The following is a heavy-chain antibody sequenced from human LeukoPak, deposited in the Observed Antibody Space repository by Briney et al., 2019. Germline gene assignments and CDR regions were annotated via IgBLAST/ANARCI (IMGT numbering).Heavy chain of an antibody. Sequence: PSETLSLTCVVSTDYSIRSGDYWGWIRQPPGKGLEWIGSIYHSGSTHYNPSLKSRVTISVDTSRNQFSLKLSSVTAADTAVYYCARNSSSWFDYWGQATLVTVSS. CDR1: TDYSIRSGDY. D-gene: IGHD6-13*01. CDR3: ARNSSSWFDY. J-gene: IGHJ4*02. V-gene: IGHV4-38-2*01. CDR2: IYHSGST.